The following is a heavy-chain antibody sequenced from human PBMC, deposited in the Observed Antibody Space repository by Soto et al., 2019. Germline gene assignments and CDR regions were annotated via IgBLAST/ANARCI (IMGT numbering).Heavy chain of an antibody. CDR2: IKSKTDGGTT. Sequence: EVQLVESGGGLVQPGGSLRLSCAASGFTFSNAWMNWVRQAPGKGLEWVGRIKSKTDGGTTDYAAPVKGRFTISRDDSKNTLYLQMNSLKTEDTAVYYCTTLTPSIAARFVYYYGMDVWGQGTTVTVSS. V-gene: IGHV3-15*07. CDR3: TTLTPSIAARFVYYYGMDV. D-gene: IGHD6-6*01. J-gene: IGHJ6*02. CDR1: GFTFSNAW.